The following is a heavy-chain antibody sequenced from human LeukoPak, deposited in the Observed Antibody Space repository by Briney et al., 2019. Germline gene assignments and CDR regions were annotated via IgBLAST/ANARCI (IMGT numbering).Heavy chain of an antibody. CDR3: ARNMAY. V-gene: IGHV4-59*01. D-gene: IGHD2/OR15-2a*01. J-gene: IGHJ4*02. Sequence: SETLSLTCTVSGGSITAYYWNWIRQPPGKGLEWIGRIYYSGSTDFNPSLRSRVTMSVDTSKNQFSLNLRSVTAADTAVYYCARNMAYWGQGTLVTVSS. CDR1: GGSITAYY. CDR2: IYYSGST.